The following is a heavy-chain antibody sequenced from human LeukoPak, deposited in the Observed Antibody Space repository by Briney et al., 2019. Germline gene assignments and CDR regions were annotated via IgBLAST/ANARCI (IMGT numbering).Heavy chain of an antibody. CDR1: GSRFTSYW. CDR3: ARPANYDYVWGSFDY. D-gene: IGHD3-16*01. J-gene: IGHJ4*02. CDR2: IYAGDSDT. Sequence: GGPREISGQGSGSRFTSYWSGGVRQLPGKGLEGMGIIYAGDSDTRYSTSFQGQVTISADKSISTAYLQWSSLKASDTALYYCARPANYDYVWGSFDYWGQGTLVTVSS. V-gene: IGHV5-51*01.